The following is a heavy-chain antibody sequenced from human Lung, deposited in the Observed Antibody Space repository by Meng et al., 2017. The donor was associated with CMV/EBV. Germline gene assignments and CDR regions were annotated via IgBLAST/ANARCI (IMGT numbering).Heavy chain of an antibody. D-gene: IGHD3-10*01. J-gene: IGHJ6*02. CDR2: IRYDGSNK. Sequence: GGSLRLXCAASGFTFSSYGMHWVRQAPGKGLEWVAFIRYDGSNKYYADSVKGRFTISRDNSKNTLYLQMNSLRAEDTAVYYCAKDAGVRPGVPGWDGMDVWXQGTTVTVSS. V-gene: IGHV3-30*02. CDR1: GFTFSSYG. CDR3: AKDAGVRPGVPGWDGMDV.